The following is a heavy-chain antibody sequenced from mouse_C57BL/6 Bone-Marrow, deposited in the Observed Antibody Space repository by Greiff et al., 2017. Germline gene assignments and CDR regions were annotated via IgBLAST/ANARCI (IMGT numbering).Heavy chain of an antibody. Sequence: VQLQQSGPELVKPGASVKISCKASGYTFTDYYMNWVKQSPGKSLEWIGEINPNNGGTSYNQKFKGKATLTVDKSSSTAYMELRSLTSEDSAVYYCASMKRRIAKDYAMDYWGQGTSVTVAS. J-gene: IGHJ4*01. CDR3: ASMKRRIAKDYAMDY. CDR2: INPNNGGT. CDR1: GYTFTDYY. V-gene: IGHV1-26*01.